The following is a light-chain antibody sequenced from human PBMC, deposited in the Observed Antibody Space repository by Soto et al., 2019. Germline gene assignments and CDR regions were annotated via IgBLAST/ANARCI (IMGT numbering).Light chain of an antibody. CDR2: EVN. J-gene: IGLJ2*01. CDR1: TSDVGGYNY. CDR3: SSYAGSTVV. V-gene: IGLV2-8*01. Sequence: QSALTQPPSASGSPGQSVTISCTGTTSDVGGYNYVSWYQQQPGKAPKLMIYEVNKRPSGVPDRFSGSKSGNTASLTVSGLQDEDEADYYRSSYAGSTVVFGGGTKVTVL.